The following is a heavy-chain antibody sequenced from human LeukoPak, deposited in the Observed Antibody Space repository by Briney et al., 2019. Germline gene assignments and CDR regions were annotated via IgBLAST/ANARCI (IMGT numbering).Heavy chain of an antibody. CDR2: IYYSGST. Sequence: SQTLSLTCTVSGGSISSGGYYWSWIRQHPGKGLEWFGYIYYSGSTYYNPSLKSRVTISVDTSKNQFALKLSSVSAADTAVYYCGREGIAAMWGQGTLVTVSS. D-gene: IGHD6-13*01. J-gene: IGHJ4*02. V-gene: IGHV4-31*03. CDR3: GREGIAAM. CDR1: GGSISSGGYY.